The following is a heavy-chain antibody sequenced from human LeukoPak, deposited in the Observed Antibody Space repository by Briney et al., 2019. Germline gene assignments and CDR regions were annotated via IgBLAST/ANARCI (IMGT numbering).Heavy chain of an antibody. V-gene: IGHV4-34*01. CDR1: GGSFSGYY. D-gene: IGHD3-22*01. J-gene: IGHJ4*02. CDR3: ARVNCDSSAVMDY. Sequence: SETLSLTCAVYGGSFSGYYWSWIRQPPGKGLEWIGEINHSGSTNYNPSLKSRVTISVDTSKNQFSLKLSSVTAADTAVYYCARVNCDSSAVMDYWGQGTLVTVSS. CDR2: INHSGST.